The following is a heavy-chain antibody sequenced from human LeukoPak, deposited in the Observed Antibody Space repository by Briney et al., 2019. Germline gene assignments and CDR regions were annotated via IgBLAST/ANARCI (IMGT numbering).Heavy chain of an antibody. J-gene: IGHJ3*02. CDR1: GFTFSSYW. Sequence: GGSLRLSCAASGFTFSSYWMHWVRQAPGKGLVWVSRINSDGSSTSYADSVKGRFTISRDNANNSLYLQMNSLRAEDTAVYYCASLKNSGWGNAFHIWGQGTMVTVSS. V-gene: IGHV3-74*01. D-gene: IGHD6-19*01. CDR2: INSDGSST. CDR3: ASLKNSGWGNAFHI.